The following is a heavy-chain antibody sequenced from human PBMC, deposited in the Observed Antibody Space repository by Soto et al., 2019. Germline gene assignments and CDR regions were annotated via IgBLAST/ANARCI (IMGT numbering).Heavy chain of an antibody. Sequence: GESLKISCAASGFTFSSYAMSWVRQAPGKGLEWVSAISGSGGSTYYADSVKGRFTISRDNSKTTLYLQMNSLRAEDTAVYYCAKDPSSSWYSYVDYWGQGTLVTVSS. CDR1: GFTFSSYA. V-gene: IGHV3-23*01. CDR3: AKDPSSSWYSYVDY. J-gene: IGHJ4*02. CDR2: ISGSGGST. D-gene: IGHD6-13*01.